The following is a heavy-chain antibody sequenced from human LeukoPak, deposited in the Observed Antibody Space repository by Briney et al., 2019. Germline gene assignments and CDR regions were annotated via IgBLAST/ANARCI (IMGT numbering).Heavy chain of an antibody. CDR2: INDRGST. CDR3: AREFKEETTVTTSGGDDAFDI. Sequence: PSETLSLTCAVYGGSFSGFYWTWIRQPPGMGLEWIGEINDRGSTNYNPSLRSRVTMSVDTSKNQFSLKLSSVTAADTAVYYCAREFKEETTVTTSGGDDAFDIWGQGTMVTVSS. J-gene: IGHJ3*02. CDR1: GGSFSGFY. D-gene: IGHD4-17*01. V-gene: IGHV4-34*01.